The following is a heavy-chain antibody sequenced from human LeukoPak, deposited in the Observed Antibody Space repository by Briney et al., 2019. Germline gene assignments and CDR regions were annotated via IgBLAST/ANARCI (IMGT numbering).Heavy chain of an antibody. J-gene: IGHJ4*02. D-gene: IGHD3-22*01. V-gene: IGHV1-69*13. CDR3: AREPAYYDSSGYYWFDY. Sequence: SVKVSCKASGGTSSSYAISWVRQAPGQGLEWMGGIIPIFGTANYAQKFQGRVTITADESTSTAYMELSSLRSEDTAVYYCAREPAYYDSSGYYWFDYWGQGTLVTVSS. CDR1: GGTSSSYA. CDR2: IIPIFGTA.